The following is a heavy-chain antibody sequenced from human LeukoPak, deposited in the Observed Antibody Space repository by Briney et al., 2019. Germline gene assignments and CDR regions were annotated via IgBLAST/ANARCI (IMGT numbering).Heavy chain of an antibody. CDR2: ISSSGSTI. V-gene: IGHV3-48*03. Sequence: GGALILCCAASGFTFSSYEMNWVRQAPGKGLEWVSYISSSGSTIYYADSVKGRFTISRDNAKNSLYLQMNSLRAEDTAVYYCAKDPTDFDSSGQTYSDYWGQGSLVTVSS. J-gene: IGHJ4*02. D-gene: IGHD3-22*01. CDR1: GFTFSSYE. CDR3: AKDPTDFDSSGQTYSDY.